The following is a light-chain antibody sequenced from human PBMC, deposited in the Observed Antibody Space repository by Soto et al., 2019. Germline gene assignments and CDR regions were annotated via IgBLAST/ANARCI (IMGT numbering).Light chain of an antibody. V-gene: IGLV2-23*01. Sequence: QSALTQPASVSGSPGQSITISCTGTSSDVGGYTLVTWYQQHTGKAPKLMIYEDNKRPSGVSNRFSGSKSGNTASLTISGLQAEDEADYFCCSYAGSSTWVFGGGTKVTVL. CDR3: CSYAGSSTWV. CDR1: SSDVGGYTL. CDR2: EDN. J-gene: IGLJ3*02.